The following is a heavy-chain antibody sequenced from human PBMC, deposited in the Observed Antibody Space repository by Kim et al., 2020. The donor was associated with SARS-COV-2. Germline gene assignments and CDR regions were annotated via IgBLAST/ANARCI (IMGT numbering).Heavy chain of an antibody. Sequence: ASVKVSCKASGYTFTNYAVHWVRQAPGQRPDWMAWINGGNGNTRYSLKFQDRASITRDTSASTVYMELRSLTSEDTAVYFCARDRSGNLDVWGQGTTVTVSS. CDR2: INGGNGNT. V-gene: IGHV1-3*01. D-gene: IGHD3-10*01. J-gene: IGHJ6*02. CDR3: ARDRSGNLDV. CDR1: GYTFTNYA.